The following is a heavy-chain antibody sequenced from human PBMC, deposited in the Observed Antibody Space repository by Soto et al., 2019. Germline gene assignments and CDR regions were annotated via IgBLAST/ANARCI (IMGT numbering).Heavy chain of an antibody. CDR1: GGSISRYY. V-gene: IGHV4-59*01. CDR2: AYYSGDT. D-gene: IGHD2-8*01. CDR3: ARDRSTYGGGGTGEVKENWFDP. J-gene: IGHJ5*02. Sequence: PSETLSLTCSVSGGSISRYYWSWIRQPPGKGLEWIGYAYYSGDTGYNPSLQSRVTMAVDTSKNQVSLKLTSVTAADTAVYYCARDRSTYGGGGTGEVKENWFDPWGQGALVTV.